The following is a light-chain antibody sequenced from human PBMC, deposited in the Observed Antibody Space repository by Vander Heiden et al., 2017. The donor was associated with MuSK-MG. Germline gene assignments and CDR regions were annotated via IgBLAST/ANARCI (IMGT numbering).Light chain of an antibody. Sequence: QSVLTQPPSASGTPGQRVTISCSGSSSNLGSNSVNWYQHLPRTAPRLLIYSNTQRPSGVPDRFSGSKAGTSASLAISGLQSEDEADYYCAAWDDSLNGPIFGGGTKLTVL. CDR3: AAWDDSLNGPI. J-gene: IGLJ2*01. V-gene: IGLV1-44*01. CDR2: SNT. CDR1: SSNLGSNS.